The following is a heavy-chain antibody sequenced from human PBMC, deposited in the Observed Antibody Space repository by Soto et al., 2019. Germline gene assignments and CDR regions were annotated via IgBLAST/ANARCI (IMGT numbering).Heavy chain of an antibody. J-gene: IGHJ4*02. CDR3: AKSPYGDSKTYYFDY. CDR1: GFTFDDYA. V-gene: IGHV3-9*01. D-gene: IGHD4-17*01. CDR2: ISWNSGSI. Sequence: GGSLRLSCAASGFTFDDYAMHWVRQAPGKGLEWVSGISWNSGSIGYADSVKGRFTISRDNAKNSLYLQMNSLRAEDTALYYCAKSPYGDSKTYYFDYWGQGTLVTVSS.